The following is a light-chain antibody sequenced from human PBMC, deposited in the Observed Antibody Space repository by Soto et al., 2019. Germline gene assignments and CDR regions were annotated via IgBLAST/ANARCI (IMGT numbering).Light chain of an antibody. J-gene: IGKJ2*01. V-gene: IGKV3-15*01. CDR1: QSVSSK. CDR3: QQYNNWPHT. CDR2: GVS. Sequence: EILLTQSPSTLSLSPGERATLSCRASQSVSSKLDWFQQKPGKAPSLVIYGVSTRATGVPVRFSGSGSGTECTLTIDSLQSEDFEVYYCQQYNNWPHTFGQGTKVDIK.